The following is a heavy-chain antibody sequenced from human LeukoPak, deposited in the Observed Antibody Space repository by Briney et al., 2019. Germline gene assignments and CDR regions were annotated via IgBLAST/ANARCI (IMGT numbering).Heavy chain of an antibody. Sequence: SETLSLTCTVSGGSISSYYWSWIRQPPGKGLEWIGYIYYSGSTNYNPSLKSRVTISVDTSKNQFSLKLSSVTAADTAVYYRARGYYWYFDLWGRGTLVTVSS. V-gene: IGHV4-59*01. CDR3: ARGYYWYFDL. CDR2: IYYSGST. CDR1: GGSISSYY. J-gene: IGHJ2*01.